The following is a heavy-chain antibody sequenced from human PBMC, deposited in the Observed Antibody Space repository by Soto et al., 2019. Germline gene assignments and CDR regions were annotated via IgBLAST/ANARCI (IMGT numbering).Heavy chain of an antibody. CDR3: GKDKRRAARGGGMGV. CDR1: GFDFGEYA. D-gene: IGHD3-16*01. Sequence: EVQVVESGGGLVQPGRSLRLSCVASGFDFGEYAMHWVRQAPGKGLEWVSGISWNSGSRGYGDSVQGRFTISRDNAKNSLYLEMNSLTTEDTALYYCGKDKRRAARGGGMGVWGQGTTVTVSS. V-gene: IGHV3-9*01. CDR2: ISWNSGSR. J-gene: IGHJ6*02.